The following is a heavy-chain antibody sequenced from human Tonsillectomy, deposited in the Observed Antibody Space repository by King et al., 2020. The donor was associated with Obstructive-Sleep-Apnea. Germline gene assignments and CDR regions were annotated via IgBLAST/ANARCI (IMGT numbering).Heavy chain of an antibody. V-gene: IGHV4-39*07. CDR2: IYYSGSS. CDR1: GGSISSSPYY. J-gene: IGHJ4*02. Sequence: LQLQESGPGLVKPSETLSLTCAVSGGSISSSPYYWGWIRQPPGKGLEWIGSIYYSGSSYYNPSLKSRVTISADTSKNQFSLKLDSVTAADTAVYYCASGSSGCDTVPFDFWGQGTLVTVSS. CDR3: ASGSSGCDTVPFDF. D-gene: IGHD6-19*01.